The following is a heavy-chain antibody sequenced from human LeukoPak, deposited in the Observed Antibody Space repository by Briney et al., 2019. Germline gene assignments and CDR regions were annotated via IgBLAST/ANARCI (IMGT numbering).Heavy chain of an antibody. Sequence: GGSLRLSCAASGFNFIDYSMNWIRQAPGKGLEWLSYISHSGSNLDYAESVRGRFTISRDNANHSLYLQINSLRAEDTAVYYCARGDSSGVPDYWGQGTLVTVSS. CDR3: ARGDSSGVPDY. V-gene: IGHV3-11*01. CDR1: GFNFIDYS. D-gene: IGHD3-22*01. J-gene: IGHJ4*02. CDR2: ISHSGSNL.